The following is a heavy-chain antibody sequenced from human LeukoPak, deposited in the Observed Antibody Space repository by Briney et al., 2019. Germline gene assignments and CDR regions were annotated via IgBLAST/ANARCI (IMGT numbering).Heavy chain of an antibody. V-gene: IGHV4-59*10. CDR1: GRSFSGYY. CDR2: ISTSGST. CDR3: ARGIWEMATIPYWYFDI. D-gene: IGHD5-24*01. Sequence: SETPSLTCAVYGRSFSGYYWSWIRQPAGKGLEWIGRISTSGSTNYNPSLKSRVTMSVDTSKNQFSLKLSSVTAADTALYYCARGIWEMATIPYWYFDIWGRGTLVTVSS. J-gene: IGHJ2*01.